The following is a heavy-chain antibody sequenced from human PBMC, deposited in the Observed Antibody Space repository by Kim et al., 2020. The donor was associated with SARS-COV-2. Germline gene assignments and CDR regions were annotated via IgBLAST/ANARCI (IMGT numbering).Heavy chain of an antibody. D-gene: IGHD1-1*01. J-gene: IGHJ6*02. V-gene: IGHV3-64*01. CDR3: ARDVGDGYNWGYYYGMDV. Sequence: KGRFTISRDNSKNTLYLQMGSLRAEDMAVYYCARDVGDGYNWGYYYGMDVWGQGTTVTVSS.